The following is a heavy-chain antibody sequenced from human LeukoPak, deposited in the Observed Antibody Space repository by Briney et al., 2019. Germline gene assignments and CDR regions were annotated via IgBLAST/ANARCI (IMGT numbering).Heavy chain of an antibody. Sequence: GGSLSLSCTASGFTFGDYAMSWVRQAPGKGLEWIGLIRSKAYGGTTEYAASVKGRFTISRDDSKSIAYLQMNSLKTEDTAVYYCTTSGSHYYGSGSYYKRYFDYWGQGTLVTVSS. CDR2: IRSKAYGGTT. V-gene: IGHV3-49*04. D-gene: IGHD3-10*01. J-gene: IGHJ4*02. CDR3: TTSGSHYYGSGSYYKRYFDY. CDR1: GFTFGDYA.